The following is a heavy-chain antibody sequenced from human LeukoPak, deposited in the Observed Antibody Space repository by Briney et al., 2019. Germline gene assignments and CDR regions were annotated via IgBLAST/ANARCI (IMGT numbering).Heavy chain of an antibody. CDR1: GFTFSSYG. J-gene: IGHJ3*02. V-gene: IGHV3-30*02. D-gene: IGHD3-10*01. CDR2: IRYDGSNK. CDR3: AKGDYYGSGSYYPTI. Sequence: GGSLRLSRAASGFTFSSYGMHWVRQAPGKGLEWVAFIRYDGSNKYYADSVKGRLTISRDNSKNTLYLQMNSLRAEDTAVYYCAKGDYYGSGSYYPTIWGQGTMVTVSS.